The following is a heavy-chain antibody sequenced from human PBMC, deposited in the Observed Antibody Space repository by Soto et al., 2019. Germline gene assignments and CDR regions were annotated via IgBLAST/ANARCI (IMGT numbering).Heavy chain of an antibody. D-gene: IGHD2-2*02. CDR2: IDPSDSYT. Sequence: GESLKISCKGSGYSFTSYWISWVRQMPGKGLEWMGRIDPSDSYTNYSPSFQGHVTISADKSISTAYLQWSSLKASDTAMYYCARQRFVVVPAAIPEDYYYYGMDVWGQGTTVPVSS. CDR3: ARQRFVVVPAAIPEDYYYYGMDV. CDR1: GYSFTSYW. J-gene: IGHJ6*02. V-gene: IGHV5-10-1*01.